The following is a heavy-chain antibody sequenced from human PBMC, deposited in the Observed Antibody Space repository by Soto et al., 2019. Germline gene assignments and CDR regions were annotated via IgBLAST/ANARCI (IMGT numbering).Heavy chain of an antibody. V-gene: IGHV4-34*01. CDR2: INHSGST. Sequence: PSETLSLTCAVYGGSFSGYYWSWIRQPPGKGLEWIGEINHSGSTNYNPSLKSRVTISVDTSKNQFSLKLSSVTAADTAVYYCARGLPLEVPDIAVAGTPRGFDYWGQGTLVTVSS. J-gene: IGHJ4*02. D-gene: IGHD6-19*01. CDR1: GGSFSGYY. CDR3: ARGLPLEVPDIAVAGTPRGFDY.